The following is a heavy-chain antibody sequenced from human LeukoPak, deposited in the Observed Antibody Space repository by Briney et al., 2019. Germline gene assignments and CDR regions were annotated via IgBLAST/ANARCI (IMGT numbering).Heavy chain of an antibody. CDR3: ARGYCSGGSCYSSAFDY. J-gene: IGHJ4*02. CDR2: IYYSGST. V-gene: IGHV4-59*01. Sequence: SETLSLTCTVSGGSISSYYWSWIRQPPGKGLEWIGYIYYSGSTNYNPSLKSRVTISVDTSKNQFSLKLSSVTVADTAVYYCARGYCSGGSCYSSAFDYWGQGTLVTVSS. D-gene: IGHD2-15*01. CDR1: GGSISSYY.